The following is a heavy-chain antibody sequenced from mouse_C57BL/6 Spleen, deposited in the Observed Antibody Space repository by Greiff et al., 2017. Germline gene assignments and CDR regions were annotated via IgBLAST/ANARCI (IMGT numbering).Heavy chain of an antibody. D-gene: IGHD2-5*01. Sequence: EVKLVESGGGLVKPGGSLKLSCAASGFTFSDYGMHWVRQAPEEGLEWVAYISSGSSTIYYADTVKGRFPISRDNAKTTLFLQMPRLRSEDTAMYYCARRTAYYSNSFDYWGQGTTLTVSS. V-gene: IGHV5-17*01. CDR3: ARRTAYYSNSFDY. CDR1: GFTFSDYG. CDR2: ISSGSSTI. J-gene: IGHJ2*01.